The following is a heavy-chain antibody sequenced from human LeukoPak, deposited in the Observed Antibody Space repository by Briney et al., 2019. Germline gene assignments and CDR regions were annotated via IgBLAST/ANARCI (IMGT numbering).Heavy chain of an antibody. CDR3: ARGRDGYNYGFAFDY. CDR1: GGTFSSYA. Sequence: GASVKVSCKASGGTFSSYAISWVRQAPGQGLEWMGGIIPIFGTANYAQKFQGRVTITADKSTSTAYMELSSLRSEDTAVYYCARGRDGYNYGFAFDYWGQGTLSPSPQ. V-gene: IGHV1-69*06. CDR2: IIPIFGTA. J-gene: IGHJ4*02. D-gene: IGHD5-24*01.